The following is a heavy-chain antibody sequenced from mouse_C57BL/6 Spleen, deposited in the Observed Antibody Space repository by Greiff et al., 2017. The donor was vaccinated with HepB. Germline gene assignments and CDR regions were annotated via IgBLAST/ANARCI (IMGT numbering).Heavy chain of an antibody. CDR1: GFTFSSYG. V-gene: IGHV5-6*01. D-gene: IGHD2-12*01. J-gene: IGHJ2*01. CDR3: ERHEDSVFDY. Sequence: EVKLVESGGDLVKPGGSLKLSCAASGFTFSSYGMSWVRQTPDKRLEWVATISSGGSYTYYPDSVKGRFTISRDNAKNTLYLQMSSLKSEDTAMYYCERHEDSVFDYWGQGTTLTVSS. CDR2: ISSGGSYT.